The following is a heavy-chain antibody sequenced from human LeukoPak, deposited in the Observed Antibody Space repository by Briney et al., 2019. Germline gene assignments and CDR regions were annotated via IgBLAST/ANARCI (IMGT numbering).Heavy chain of an antibody. CDR1: GFTFSSYA. V-gene: IGHV3-23*01. CDR2: ISGSGGST. Sequence: PGGSLRLSCAASGFTFSSYAMSWVRQAPGKGLEWVPVISGSGGSTYYADSVKGRFTISRDKSKNTLYLQMNSLRVEDTAVYYCAKGAAIGMIAVAGIDYWGQGTLVTVSS. CDR3: AKGAAIGMIAVAGIDY. D-gene: IGHD6-19*01. J-gene: IGHJ4*02.